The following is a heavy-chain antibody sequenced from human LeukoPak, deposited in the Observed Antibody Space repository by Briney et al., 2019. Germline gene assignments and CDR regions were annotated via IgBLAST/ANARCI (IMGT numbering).Heavy chain of an antibody. Sequence: GGSLRLSCAASGFTFSSYGMHWVRQAPGKGLEWVAVISYDGSNKYYADSVKGRFTISRDNSKNTLYLQMNSLRAEDTAVYYCAKLGSGSSRGIYFDYWGQGTLVTVSS. V-gene: IGHV3-30*18. CDR3: AKLGSGSSRGIYFDY. D-gene: IGHD1-26*01. J-gene: IGHJ4*02. CDR1: GFTFSSYG. CDR2: ISYDGSNK.